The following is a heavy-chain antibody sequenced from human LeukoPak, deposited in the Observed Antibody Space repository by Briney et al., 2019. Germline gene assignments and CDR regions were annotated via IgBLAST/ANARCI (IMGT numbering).Heavy chain of an antibody. CDR1: GYSFTSYD. J-gene: IGHJ4*02. Sequence: GASVKVSCKASGYSFTSYDINWVRQATGQGLEWMGWMNPNSGNTGYAQKFQGRVTITRNTSISTAYMELSSLRSEDMAVYYCARVPGDDYSNPHFDYWGQGTLVTVSS. V-gene: IGHV1-8*03. CDR2: MNPNSGNT. CDR3: ARVPGDDYSNPHFDY. D-gene: IGHD4-11*01.